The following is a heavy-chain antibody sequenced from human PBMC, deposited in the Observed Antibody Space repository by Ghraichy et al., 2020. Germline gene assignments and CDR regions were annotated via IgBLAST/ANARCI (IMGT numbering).Heavy chain of an antibody. D-gene: IGHD2-21*02. V-gene: IGHV4-38-2*02. CDR2: MLCSGSA. J-gene: IGHJ1*01. CDR3: ARNGDYLGRMDV. Sequence: SLSCNVSGFSISSRYYWGWVRQPPGKGLEWIGSMLCSGSADYSASLKSRVTILLDTSKNQFSLRLTSVTAADTATYYCARNGDYLGRMDVWGQGILVTVSS. CDR1: GFSISSRYY.